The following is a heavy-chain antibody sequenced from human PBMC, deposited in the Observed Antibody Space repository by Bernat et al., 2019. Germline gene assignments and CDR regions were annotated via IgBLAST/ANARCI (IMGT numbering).Heavy chain of an antibody. CDR2: ISGGGGST. D-gene: IGHD2-2*01. Sequence: EVQLLESGGGLVQSGGSLRLSCAASGFTFSNYAMSWVRQAPGKGLEWVSAISGGGGSTYYADSVRGRFTISRDNSKNTLYLQMNSLRAEDTAVYYCAKDQYCSSTSCYFMYYGMDVWGQGTTVTVSS. V-gene: IGHV3-23*01. CDR1: GFTFSNYA. J-gene: IGHJ6*02. CDR3: AKDQYCSSTSCYFMYYGMDV.